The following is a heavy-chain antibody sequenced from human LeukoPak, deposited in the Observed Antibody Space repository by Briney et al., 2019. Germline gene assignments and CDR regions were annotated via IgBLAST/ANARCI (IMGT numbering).Heavy chain of an antibody. Sequence: SETLSLTCAVSGYSISSGYYRAWIRQPPGKGLDWIGSINHNGITYYNPSLKSRVTISVDTSKNQFSLKPSSVTAADTAVYYCARSYDSSGYHNMPLEYWGQGTLVSVSS. D-gene: IGHD3-22*01. CDR3: ARSYDSSGYHNMPLEY. J-gene: IGHJ4*02. V-gene: IGHV4-38-2*01. CDR1: GYSISSGYY. CDR2: INHNGIT.